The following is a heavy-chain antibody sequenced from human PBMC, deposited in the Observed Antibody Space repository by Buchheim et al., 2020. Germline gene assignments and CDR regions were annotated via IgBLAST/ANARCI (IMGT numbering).Heavy chain of an antibody. CDR3: ARGDYDFWSGYYFVYFQH. J-gene: IGHJ1*01. D-gene: IGHD3-3*01. CDR2: IYYSGST. V-gene: IGHV4-59*01. CDR1: GGSISSYY. Sequence: QVQLQESGPGLVKPSETLSLTCTVSGGSISSYYWSWIRQPPGKGLEWIGYIYYSGSTNYNPSLKSRVTISVDTSKNPFSLKLSSVTAADTAVYYCARGDYDFWSGYYFVYFQHWGQGTL.